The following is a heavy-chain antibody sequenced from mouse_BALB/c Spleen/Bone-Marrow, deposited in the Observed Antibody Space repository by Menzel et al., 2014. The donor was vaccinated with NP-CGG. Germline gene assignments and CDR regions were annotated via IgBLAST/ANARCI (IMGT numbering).Heavy chain of an antibody. J-gene: IGHJ2*01. CDR1: GYTFSNYW. Sequence: VHLVESGGELMKPGASVKISCKATGYTFSNYWIQWVKQRPGHGPEWIGEILPGSDNTNYNEKFKGKATFTADTSSNTACMQLSSLTSEDSAVYYCARGNPFDFWGQGTTLTVSS. V-gene: IGHV1-9*01. CDR3: ARGNPFDF. CDR2: ILPGSDNT.